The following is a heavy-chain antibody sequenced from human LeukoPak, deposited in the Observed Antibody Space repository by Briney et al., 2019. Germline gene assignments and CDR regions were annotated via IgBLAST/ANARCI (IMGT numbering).Heavy chain of an antibody. V-gene: IGHV1-18*04. D-gene: IGHD1-26*01. CDR3: ASLIVGALNS. CDR1: GYTFTGYY. CDR2: ISAYNGNT. Sequence: SVKVSCKASGYTFTGYYMHWVRQAPGQGLEWMGWISAYNGNTNYAQKLQGRVTMTTDTSTSTAYMELRSLRSDDTAVYYCASLIVGALNSWGQGTLVTVSS. J-gene: IGHJ4*02.